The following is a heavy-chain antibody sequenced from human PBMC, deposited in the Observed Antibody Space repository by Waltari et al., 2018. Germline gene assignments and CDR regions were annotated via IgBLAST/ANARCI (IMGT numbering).Heavy chain of an antibody. V-gene: IGHV4-39*01. CDR1: GDSSTSSLDY. J-gene: IGHJ4*02. D-gene: IGHD6-19*01. CDR2: INYSGTT. Sequence: QLQLQESGPGLVKPSETLSLTCTVSGDSSTSSLDYCGWIRQPPGKRFEWIGIINYSGTTYYNPSLRSQVTMSVDRSKNQCSLKLTSVTAADTAVYYCARFTQVAGSSLLDYWGQGTLVTVSS. CDR3: ARFTQVAGSSLLDY.